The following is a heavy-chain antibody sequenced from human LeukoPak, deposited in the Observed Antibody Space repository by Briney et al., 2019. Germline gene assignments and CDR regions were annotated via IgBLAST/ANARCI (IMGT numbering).Heavy chain of an antibody. J-gene: IGHJ4*02. CDR1: GYSFTSHW. V-gene: IGHV5-51*01. CDR3: ARLRWPRGGRSSFDY. CDR2: VNPDDSDT. D-gene: IGHD3-10*01. Sequence: GESLKISCKGSGYSFTSHWVGWVRQMPGKGLEWMGIVNPDDSDTIYSPSFQGQVTISADESITTAYLQWSSLKASDTAMYYCARLRWPRGGRSSFDYWGQGALVTVSS.